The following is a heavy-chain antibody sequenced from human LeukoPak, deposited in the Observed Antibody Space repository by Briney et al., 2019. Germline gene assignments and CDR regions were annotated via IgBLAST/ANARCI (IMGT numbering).Heavy chain of an antibody. CDR3: AKVIYFVVRGVITTYYFDY. Sequence: PGGALGPSFAAPGFPFSSYSITWVRQPPGRGGGWVAPIYGGGGSTYYADSVKGRFTISRDNSKNTLYLQMNSLRAEDTAVYYCAKVIYFVVRGVITTYYFDYWGQGTLVTVSS. D-gene: IGHD3-10*01. CDR2: IYGGGGST. V-gene: IGHV3-23*01. CDR1: GFPFSSYS. J-gene: IGHJ4*02.